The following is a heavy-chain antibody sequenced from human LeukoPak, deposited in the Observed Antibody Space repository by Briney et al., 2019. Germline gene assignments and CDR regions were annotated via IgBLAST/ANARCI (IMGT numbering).Heavy chain of an antibody. Sequence: PSETLSLTCTVSGGSFSSYYWNWIRQPAGKGLEWIGRIYTSGSTNYNLSLKSRVTMSVDTSKNQFSLKLNSVTAADTAVYYCARAGDSTSPLDYWGQGTLVTVSS. J-gene: IGHJ4*02. D-gene: IGHD6-13*01. CDR2: IYTSGST. V-gene: IGHV4-4*07. CDR1: GGSFSSYY. CDR3: ARAGDSTSPLDY.